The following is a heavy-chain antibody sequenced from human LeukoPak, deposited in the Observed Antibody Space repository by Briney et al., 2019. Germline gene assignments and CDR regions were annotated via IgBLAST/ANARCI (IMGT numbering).Heavy chain of an antibody. D-gene: IGHD3-9*01. CDR2: INPNSGGT. CDR3: ARDRGGEYDILTGYYYYYYYMDV. Sequence: ASVKVSCKASGYTFTGYYMHWVRQAPGQGLEWMGWINPNSGGTNYAQKFQGRVTMTRDTSISTAYMELSRLRSDDTAVYYCARDRGGEYDILTGYYYYYYYMDVWGKGTTVTVSS. V-gene: IGHV1-2*02. J-gene: IGHJ6*03. CDR1: GYTFTGYY.